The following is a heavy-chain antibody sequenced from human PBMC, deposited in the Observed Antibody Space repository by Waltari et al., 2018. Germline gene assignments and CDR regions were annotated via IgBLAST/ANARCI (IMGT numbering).Heavy chain of an antibody. CDR3: ARVVDYDILTGRMYYFDY. V-gene: IGHV4-39*07. D-gene: IGHD3-9*01. Sequence: QLQLQESGPGLVKPSETLSLTCTVSGGSISSSSYYWGWICQPPGKGLEWIGSIYYSGNTYYNPSLKSRVTISVDTSKNQFSLNLTSVTAADTAVYYCARVVDYDILTGRMYYFDYWGQGTLVTVSS. CDR1: GGSISSSSYY. CDR2: IYYSGNT. J-gene: IGHJ4*02.